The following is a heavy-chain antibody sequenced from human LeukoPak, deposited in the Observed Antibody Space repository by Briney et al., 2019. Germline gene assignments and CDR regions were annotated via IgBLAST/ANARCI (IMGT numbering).Heavy chain of an antibody. CDR3: ARAEGSGSGAYTLDY. D-gene: IGHD3-10*01. V-gene: IGHV4-4*07. CDR2: IYSSGTT. Sequence: KASETLSLTCTVSGGSTINYFRSWIRQPAGKELEWIGHIYSSGTTHYNPSLNNRVTISLDASTSQFSLYLNSVTAADTAVYFCARAEGSGSGAYTLDYWGQGILVTVSS. J-gene: IGHJ4*02. CDR1: GGSTINYF.